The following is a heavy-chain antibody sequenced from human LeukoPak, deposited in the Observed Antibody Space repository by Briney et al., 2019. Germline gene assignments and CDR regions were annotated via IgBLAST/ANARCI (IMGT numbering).Heavy chain of an antibody. J-gene: IGHJ5*02. D-gene: IGHD2-15*01. V-gene: IGHV1-2*02. CDR2: INPNSGGT. CDR3: ARAGAVVDNWFDP. Sequence: ASVKVSCKASGYTFTGYYMHWVRQAPGQGLEWMGWINPNSGGTNYAQKFQGRVTMTRDTSISTAYMELSRLRSDDTAVYYCARAGAVVDNWFDPWGQGTLVTVSS. CDR1: GYTFTGYY.